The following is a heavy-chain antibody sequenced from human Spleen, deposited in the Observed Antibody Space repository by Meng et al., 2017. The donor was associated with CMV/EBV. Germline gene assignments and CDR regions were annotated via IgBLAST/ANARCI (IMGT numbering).Heavy chain of an antibody. J-gene: IGHJ6*02. CDR3: ARALLPVVVPAAITVPHYGMDV. V-gene: IGHV1-69*05. D-gene: IGHD2-2*01. CDR1: GGPFSSYA. CDR2: IIPIFGTA. Sequence: SVKVSCKASGGPFSSYAISWVRQAPGQGLEWMGGIIPIFGTANYAQKFQGRVTITTDESTSTAYMELSSLRSEDTAVYYCARALLPVVVPAAITVPHYGMDVWGQGTTVTVSS.